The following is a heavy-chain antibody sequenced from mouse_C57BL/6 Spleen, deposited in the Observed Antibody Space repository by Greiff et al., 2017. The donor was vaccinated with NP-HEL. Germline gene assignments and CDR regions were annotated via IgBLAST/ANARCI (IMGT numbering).Heavy chain of an antibody. CDR1: GYTFTDYE. CDR2: IDPETGGT. CDR3: TKYYDSSSYAMDD. J-gene: IGHJ4*01. V-gene: IGHV1-15*01. D-gene: IGHD1-1*01. Sequence: VQLQQSGAELVRPGASVTLSCKASGYTFTDYEMHWVKQTPVHGLEWIGAIDPETGGTAYNQKFKGKAILTADKSSSTAYMELRSLTSEDSAVYYCTKYYDSSSYAMDDWGQGTSVTVSS.